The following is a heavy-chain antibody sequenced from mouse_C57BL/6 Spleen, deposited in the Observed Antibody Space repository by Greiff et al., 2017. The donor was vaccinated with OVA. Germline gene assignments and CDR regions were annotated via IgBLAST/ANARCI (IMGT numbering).Heavy chain of an antibody. Sequence: EVQVVESGGDLVKPGGSLKLSCAASGFTFSSYGMSWVRQTPDKRLEWVATISSGGSYTYYPDSVKGRFTISRDNAKNTLYLQMSSLKSEDTAMYYCARHRDDYDKGGYYAMDYWGQGTSVTVSS. V-gene: IGHV5-6*01. CDR3: ARHRDDYDKGGYYAMDY. CDR2: ISSGGSYT. D-gene: IGHD2-4*01. J-gene: IGHJ4*01. CDR1: GFTFSSYG.